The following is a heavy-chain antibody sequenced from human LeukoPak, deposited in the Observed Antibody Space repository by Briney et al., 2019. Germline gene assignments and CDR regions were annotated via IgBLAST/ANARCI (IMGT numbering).Heavy chain of an antibody. D-gene: IGHD2-15*01. CDR2: INPNSGGT. CDR3: ARGYCSGGTCYLAENWLDR. CDR1: GYTLTAYY. V-gene: IGHV1-2*06. Sequence: ASVKVSCKASGYTLTAYYIYLVRQAPGQGLEWMGRINPNSGGTDYAENFQGRVTMTRDTSMSTAYMELSRLRSHETAVYYCARGYCSGGTCYLAENWLDRWGQGTLVTVSS. J-gene: IGHJ5*02.